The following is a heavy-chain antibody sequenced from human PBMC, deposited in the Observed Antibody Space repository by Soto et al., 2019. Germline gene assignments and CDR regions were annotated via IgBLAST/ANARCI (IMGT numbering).Heavy chain of an antibody. J-gene: IGHJ4*02. CDR2: IKQDGSQR. CDR1: GFTFSHHW. D-gene: IGHD5-18*01. V-gene: IGHV3-7*01. Sequence: EVELVESGGTLVQPGGSLRLSCAASGFTFSHHWMCWVRQAPGKGLQWVADIKQDGSQRYYLASVKHRLTISRDNAQNSLYLQLYSLGAADPAVYFCMRAHGYHTFEYWGQGTLVAVSS. CDR3: MRAHGYHTFEY.